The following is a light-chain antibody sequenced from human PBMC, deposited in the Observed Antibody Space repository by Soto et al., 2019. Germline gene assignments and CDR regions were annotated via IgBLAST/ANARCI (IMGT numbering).Light chain of an antibody. CDR1: QSVSGNF. V-gene: IGKV3-20*01. CDR3: RQYGRSPGFA. Sequence: IVLTKSPGTLSLSPWERATLSWEAGQSVSGNFLAWYQEKTGQAPRILIYGASSRATGIPDRFSGSGSCTDFTLPISRLEPEAFSVYYCRQYGRSPGFAVGGGTKVDIK. J-gene: IGKJ4*01. CDR2: GAS.